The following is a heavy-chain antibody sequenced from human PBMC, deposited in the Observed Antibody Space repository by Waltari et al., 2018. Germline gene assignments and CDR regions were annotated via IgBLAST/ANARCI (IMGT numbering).Heavy chain of an antibody. Sequence: EQLVESGGRLVQSGGSLRLSCAASGFTVRDNYMTWVRQAPGKGLEWIGEIFYSGSTNYRYNPSLKSRVTISVDESENRLSLKMNSVTAADTAMYYCARRSWSRSFDIWGQGIRVTVSS. CDR3: ARRSWSRSFDI. CDR2: IFYSGST. D-gene: IGHD6-13*01. V-gene: IGHV4-4*02. J-gene: IGHJ4*02. CDR1: GFTVRDNY.